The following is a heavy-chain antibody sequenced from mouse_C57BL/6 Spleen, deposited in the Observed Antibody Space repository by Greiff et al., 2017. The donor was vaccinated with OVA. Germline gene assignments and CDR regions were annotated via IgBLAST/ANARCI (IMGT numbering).Heavy chain of an antibody. CDR3: ARGDYGSSPLAY. Sequence: VQLQQSGAELVRPGSSVKLSCKASGYTFTSYWMDWVKQRPGQGLEWIGNIYPSDSETHYNQKFKDKATLTVDKSSSTAYMQLSSLTSEDSAVYYCARGDYGSSPLAYWGQGTTLTVSS. CDR2: IYPSDSET. D-gene: IGHD1-1*01. V-gene: IGHV1-61*01. J-gene: IGHJ2*01. CDR1: GYTFTSYW.